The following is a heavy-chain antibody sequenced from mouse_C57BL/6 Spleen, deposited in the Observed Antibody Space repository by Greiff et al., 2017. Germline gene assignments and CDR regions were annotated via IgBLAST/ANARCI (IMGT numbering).Heavy chain of an antibody. V-gene: IGHV1-53*01. CDR1: GYTFTSYW. J-gene: IGHJ3*01. CDR3: ARSGNWEGPSWFAY. D-gene: IGHD4-1*01. Sequence: VQLQQPGTELVKPGASVKLSCKASGYTFTSYWMHWVKQRPGQGLEWIGNINPSNGGTNYNEKFKSKATLTVDKSASTAYMQLSSLTSEDSAVYYCARSGNWEGPSWFAYWGQGTLVTVSA. CDR2: INPSNGGT.